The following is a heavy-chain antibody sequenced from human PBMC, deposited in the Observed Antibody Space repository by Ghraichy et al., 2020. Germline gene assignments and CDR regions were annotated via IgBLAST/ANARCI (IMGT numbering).Heavy chain of an antibody. J-gene: IGHJ3*02. Sequence: GESLNISCAASGFTFSSYWMSWVRQAPGKGLEWVASIKEDGSEKYYVDSVRGRFTISRDNAKNSLYLQMNSLRAEDTAVYYCARHRIAAHTFDIWGQGTMVTVSS. CDR1: GFTFSSYW. D-gene: IGHD6-6*01. CDR3: ARHRIAAHTFDI. V-gene: IGHV3-7*01. CDR2: IKEDGSEK.